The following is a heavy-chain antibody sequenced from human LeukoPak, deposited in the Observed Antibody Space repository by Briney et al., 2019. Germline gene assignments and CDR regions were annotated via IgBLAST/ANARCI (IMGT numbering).Heavy chain of an antibody. V-gene: IGHV4-59*08. CDR3: ASYDFWSGYHIY. D-gene: IGHD3-3*01. J-gene: IGHJ4*02. Sequence: SENLSLNCTVSGGSITSHYWSWIRQPPGKGLEWIGYIDHSGSTNYNPSLKSRVTISVDTSKNQFSLKLSSVTAADTAVYYCASYDFWSGYHIYWGQGTLVTVSS. CDR1: GGSITSHY. CDR2: IDHSGST.